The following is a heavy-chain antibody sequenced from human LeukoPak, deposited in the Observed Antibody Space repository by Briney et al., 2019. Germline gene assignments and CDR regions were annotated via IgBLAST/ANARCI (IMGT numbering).Heavy chain of an antibody. J-gene: IGHJ5*02. CDR2: IDPSDSYT. CDR3: ARAGSGKKDNNWFDP. D-gene: IGHD3-10*01. V-gene: IGHV5-10-1*01. CDR1: GYSFTSYW. Sequence: LGESLRISCKGSGYSFTSYWISWVRQMPGKGLEWMGRIDPSDSYTNYSPSFQGHVTISADKSISTAYLQWSSLKASDTAMYYCARAGSGKKDNNWFDPWGQGTLVTVSS.